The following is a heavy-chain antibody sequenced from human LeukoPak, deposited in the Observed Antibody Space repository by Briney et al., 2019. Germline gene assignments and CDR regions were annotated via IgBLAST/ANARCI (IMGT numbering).Heavy chain of an antibody. J-gene: IGHJ6*03. CDR3: AKGPAAAIYYYYYMDV. CDR2: ISGSGGST. Sequence: GGSLRLSCAASGFTFSSYAMSWVRQAPGKGLEWVSAISGSGGSTYYADSVKGRFTISRDNSKNTLYLQMNSLRAEDTAVYYCAKGPAAAIYYYYYMDVWGKGTTVTVSS. CDR1: GFTFSSYA. V-gene: IGHV3-23*01. D-gene: IGHD2-2*01.